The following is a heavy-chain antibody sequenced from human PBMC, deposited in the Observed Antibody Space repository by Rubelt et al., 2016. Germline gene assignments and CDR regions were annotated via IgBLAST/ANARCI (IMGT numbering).Heavy chain of an antibody. J-gene: IGHJ4*02. Sequence: SSTIYYADSVKGRFTISRDNSKNTLYLQMNSLRAEDTALYYCAKRMDLYYFDYWGQGTLVTVSS. CDR2: SSTI. V-gene: IGHV3-23*01. D-gene: IGHD3/OR15-3a*01. CDR3: AKRMDLYYFDY.